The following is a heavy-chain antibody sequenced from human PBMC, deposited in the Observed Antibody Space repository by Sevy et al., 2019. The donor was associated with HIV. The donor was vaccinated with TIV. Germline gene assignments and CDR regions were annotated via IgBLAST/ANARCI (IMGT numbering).Heavy chain of an antibody. J-gene: IGHJ5*02. CDR2: IYYSGST. CDR3: AGHPGGGPGGGLSWFDP. Sequence: SETLSLTCTVSGGSISSSSYYWGWIRQPPGKGLEWIGSIYYSGSTYYNPSLKGRVTISVDTSKNQFSLRLSSVTAADTAVYYCAGHPGGGPGGGLSWFDPWGQGTLVTVSS. V-gene: IGHV4-39*01. CDR1: GGSISSSSYY. D-gene: IGHD1-1*01.